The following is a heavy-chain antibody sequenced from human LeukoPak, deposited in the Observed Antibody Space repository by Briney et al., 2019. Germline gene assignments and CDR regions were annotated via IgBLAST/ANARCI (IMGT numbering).Heavy chain of an antibody. J-gene: IGHJ4*02. CDR3: AGSIAAAEFDY. D-gene: IGHD6-13*01. CDR2: INTNTGNP. CDR1: GYTFTSYA. Sequence: WASVKVSCKASGYTFTSYAMNWVRQAPGQGLEWMGWINTNTGNPTYAQGFTGRFVFSLDTSVSTAYLQISSLKAEDTAVYYCAGSIAAAEFDYWGQGTLVTVSS. V-gene: IGHV7-4-1*02.